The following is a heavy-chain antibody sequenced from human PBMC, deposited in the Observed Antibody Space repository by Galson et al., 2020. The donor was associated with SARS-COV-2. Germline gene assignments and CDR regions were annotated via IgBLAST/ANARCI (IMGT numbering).Heavy chain of an antibody. CDR3: ARDGSSSWHVWFDP. Sequence: GESLKISCKASGYTFTGYYMHWVRQAPGQGLEWMGWINPNSGGTNYAQKFQGRVTMTRDTSISTAYMELSRLRSDDTAVYYCARDGSSSWHVWFDPWGQGTLVTVSS. J-gene: IGHJ5*02. CDR1: GYTFTGYY. V-gene: IGHV1-2*02. CDR2: INPNSGGT. D-gene: IGHD6-13*01.